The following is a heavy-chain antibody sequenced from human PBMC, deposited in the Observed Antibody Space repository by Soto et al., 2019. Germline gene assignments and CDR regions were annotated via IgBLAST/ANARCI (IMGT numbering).Heavy chain of an antibody. V-gene: IGHV3-53*01. CDR1: GFTVSSNY. CDR3: ASPGGYSLGYYSYGMDV. CDR2: IYSGGST. D-gene: IGHD5-18*01. Sequence: GGSLRLSCAASGFTVSSNYMSWVRQAPGKGLEWVSVIYSGGSTYYADSVKGRFTISRDNSKNTLYLQMNSLRAEDTAVYYCASPGGYSLGYYSYGMDVWGQGTTVTVSS. J-gene: IGHJ6*02.